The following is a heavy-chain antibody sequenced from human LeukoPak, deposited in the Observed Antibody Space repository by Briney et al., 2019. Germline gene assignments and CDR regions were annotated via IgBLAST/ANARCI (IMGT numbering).Heavy chain of an antibody. J-gene: IGHJ5*02. Sequence: PWETLSLTCTVSGGSISSYYWSWIRQPPGKGLEWIGYIYYSGSTNYNPSLKSRVTISVDTSKNQFSLKLSSVTAADTAVYYCARSRYIVVVPAAMLGPRRNWFDPWGQGTLVTVSS. V-gene: IGHV4-59*01. D-gene: IGHD2-2*01. CDR1: GGSISSYY. CDR2: IYYSGST. CDR3: ARSRYIVVVPAAMLGPRRNWFDP.